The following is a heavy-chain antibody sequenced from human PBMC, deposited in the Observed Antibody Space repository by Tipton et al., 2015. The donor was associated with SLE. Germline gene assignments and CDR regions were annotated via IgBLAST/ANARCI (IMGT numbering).Heavy chain of an antibody. CDR1: GITFDSHA. Sequence: SLRLSCVVSGITFDSHAIGWVRQAPGKGLEWVSTVSGDGGSKYYGDSVNGRFRISRDHSNNTVNLHMGSLRVDDTAIYYCAKGVDYVWGSYRYKAFDYWGQGTHVTVSS. V-gene: IGHV3-23*01. J-gene: IGHJ4*02. D-gene: IGHD3-16*02. CDR2: VSGDGGSK. CDR3: AKGVDYVWGSYRYKAFDY.